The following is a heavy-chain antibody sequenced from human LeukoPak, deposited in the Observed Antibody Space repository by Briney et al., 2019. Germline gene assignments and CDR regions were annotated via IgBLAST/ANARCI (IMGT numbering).Heavy chain of an antibody. D-gene: IGHD6-6*01. CDR3: ARDYSSSYAFDY. CDR1: GYTFTGYY. CDR2: INPNSGGT. J-gene: IGHJ4*02. Sequence: ASVKVSCKASGYTFTGYYMHWVRQAPGQGLEWMGWINPNSGGTNYAQKFQGRVTMTRDTSISTASMDPSRLRSADTAVYYCARDYSSSYAFDYWGQGTLVTVSS. V-gene: IGHV1-2*02.